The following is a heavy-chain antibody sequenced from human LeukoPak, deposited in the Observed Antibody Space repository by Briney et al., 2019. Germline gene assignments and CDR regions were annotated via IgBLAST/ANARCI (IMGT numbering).Heavy chain of an antibody. J-gene: IGHJ4*02. CDR1: GFTFTSYY. V-gene: IGHV3-74*01. Sequence: GGSLRLSCAASGFTFTSYYMHWVRQAPGKGLVWVSRISGDGSNTIYADSVKGRFTISRDNAKNTVYLQMNSLRAEDTAVYYCAKDGSSSGFDYWGQGTLVTVSS. CDR2: ISGDGSNT. D-gene: IGHD6-13*01. CDR3: AKDGSSSGFDY.